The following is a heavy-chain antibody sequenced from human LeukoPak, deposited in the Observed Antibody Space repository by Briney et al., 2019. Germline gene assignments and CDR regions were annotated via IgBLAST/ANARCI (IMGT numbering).Heavy chain of an antibody. Sequence: SETLSLTCTVSGGSISSYYWSWIRRPPGKGLEWIGYIYYSGSTNYNPSLKSRVTISVDTSKNQFSLKLSSVTAADTAVYYCARGSITMEGGYYYYYMDVWGKGTTVTVSS. V-gene: IGHV4-59*01. D-gene: IGHD3-10*01. CDR2: IYYSGST. J-gene: IGHJ6*03. CDR1: GGSISSYY. CDR3: ARGSITMEGGYYYYYMDV.